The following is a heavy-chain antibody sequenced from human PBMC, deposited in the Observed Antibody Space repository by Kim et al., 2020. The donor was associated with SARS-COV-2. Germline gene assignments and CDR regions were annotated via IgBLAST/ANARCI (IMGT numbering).Heavy chain of an antibody. J-gene: IGHJ5*02. CDR3: ARGVRGEGYNSP. Sequence: SETLSLTCAVYGGSFNDFCWNWIRQSPGKGLEWIGEINHSGSTNYNPSLKSRLTISVDTPRDQFSLKLRSVTAADMAVYYCARGVRGEGYNSPWGQGTLVTVSS. V-gene: IGHV4-34*01. CDR1: GGSFNDFC. D-gene: IGHD1-1*01. CDR2: INHSGST.